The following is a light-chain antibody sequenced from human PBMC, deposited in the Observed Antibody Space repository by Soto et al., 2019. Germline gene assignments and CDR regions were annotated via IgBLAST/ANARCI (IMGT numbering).Light chain of an antibody. J-gene: IGKJ1*01. CDR1: QSISSC. CDR2: AAS. Sequence: DIQMTHSPSSLSASVGDRVTITCRASQSISSCLNWYQQKPGKAPTLLIYAASSLQSGVPSRFSGSGSGTDVTLTISSLQPEDFATYYCQQSYSTPRTFGQGTKVEIK. CDR3: QQSYSTPRT. V-gene: IGKV1-39*01.